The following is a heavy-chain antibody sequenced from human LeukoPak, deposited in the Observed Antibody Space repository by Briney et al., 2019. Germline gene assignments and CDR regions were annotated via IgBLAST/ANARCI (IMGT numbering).Heavy chain of an antibody. D-gene: IGHD4-23*01. CDR2: ISSSGSTV. CDR3: ARDLDYGGKSNFDY. V-gene: IGHV3-48*03. J-gene: IGHJ4*02. Sequence: PGGSLRLSCAASGFTFSSYEMNWVRQAPGKGLEWVSYISSSGSTVYYADSLKGRFTISRDNAKNSLYLQMNSLRAEDTAVYYCARDLDYGGKSNFDYWGQGTLVTVSS. CDR1: GFTFSSYE.